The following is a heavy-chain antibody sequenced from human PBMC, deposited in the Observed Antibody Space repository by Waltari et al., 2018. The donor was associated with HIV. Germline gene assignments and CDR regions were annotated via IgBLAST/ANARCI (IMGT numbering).Heavy chain of an antibody. D-gene: IGHD6-13*01. Sequence: QVQLVESGGGVVQPGGSLRLSCAASGFTFRSYGMHWVRQAPGKGLEWVAFIRYDGSNKYYADSVKGRFTISRDNSKNTLYLQMNSLRAEDTAVYYCAKDAAAATGYWGQGTLVTVSS. CDR1: GFTFRSYG. CDR3: AKDAAAATGY. CDR2: IRYDGSNK. J-gene: IGHJ4*02. V-gene: IGHV3-30*02.